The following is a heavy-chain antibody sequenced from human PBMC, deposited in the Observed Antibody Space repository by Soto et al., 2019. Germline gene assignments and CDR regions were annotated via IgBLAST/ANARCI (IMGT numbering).Heavy chain of an antibody. V-gene: IGHV1-69*13. CDR2: IIPIFGTA. D-gene: IGHD3-22*01. J-gene: IGHJ3*02. CDR3: ARPTYYYDSSGAPGAFDI. CDR1: GYSFISYD. Sequence: SVKVSCKASGYSFISYDINWVRQAPGQGLEWMGGIIPIFGTANYAQKFQGRVTITADESTSTAYMELSSLRSEDTAVYYCARPTYYYDSSGAPGAFDIWGQGTMVTVSS.